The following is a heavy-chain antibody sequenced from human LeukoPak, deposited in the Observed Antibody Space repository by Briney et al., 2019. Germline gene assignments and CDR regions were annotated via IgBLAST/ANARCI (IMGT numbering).Heavy chain of an antibody. Sequence: QPSETLSLTCTVSGGSISSYYWSWIRQPPGKGLEWIGYIYYSGSTNYNPSLKSRVTISVDKSKNQFSLNLSSVTAADTAVYYCARSSGSYYGFWFDPWGQGSLVTVSS. J-gene: IGHJ5*02. CDR1: GGSISSYY. CDR3: ARSSGSYYGFWFDP. CDR2: IYYSGST. D-gene: IGHD3-10*01. V-gene: IGHV4-59*12.